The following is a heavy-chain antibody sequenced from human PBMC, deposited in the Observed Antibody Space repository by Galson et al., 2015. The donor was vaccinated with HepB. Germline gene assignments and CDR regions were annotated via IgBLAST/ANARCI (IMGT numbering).Heavy chain of an antibody. Sequence: SLRLSCAASGFTFSSCGMHWVRQAPGKGLEWVAVISYDGSNKYYADSVKGRFTISRDNSKNTLYLQMNSLRAEDTAVYYCAKDRVVLMVYAEEAFDAFDIWGHGTMVTVSS. J-gene: IGHJ3*02. CDR2: ISYDGSNK. V-gene: IGHV3-30*18. CDR1: GFTFSSCG. D-gene: IGHD2-8*01. CDR3: AKDRVVLMVYAEEAFDAFDI.